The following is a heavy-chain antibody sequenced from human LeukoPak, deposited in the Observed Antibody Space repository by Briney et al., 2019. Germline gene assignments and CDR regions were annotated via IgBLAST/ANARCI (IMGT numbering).Heavy chain of an antibody. V-gene: IGHV3-7*01. CDR2: IKQDGSEK. J-gene: IGHJ4*02. Sequence: PGGSLRLSCAVSGFTFSSYWMTGVRQAPGKGLEWVANIKQDGSEKYYVDSVKGRFTISRDNAKNSLYLQMSSLRAEDTAVYYCARGLVVEGYYFDYLGQGTLVAVSS. D-gene: IGHD2-15*01. CDR3: ARGLVVEGYYFDY. CDR1: GFTFSSYW.